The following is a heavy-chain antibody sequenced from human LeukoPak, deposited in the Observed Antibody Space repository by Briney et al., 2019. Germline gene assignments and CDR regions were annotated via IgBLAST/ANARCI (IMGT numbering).Heavy chain of an antibody. CDR1: GGSISSGGYY. J-gene: IGHJ4*02. V-gene: IGHV4-30-2*01. CDR3: ARVYLSDSSVNFDY. Sequence: NTSQTLSLTCTVSGGSISSGGYYWSWIRQPPGKGLEWIGEINHSGSTNYNPSLKSRVTISVDTSKNQFSLKLSSVTAADTAVYYCARVYLSDSSVNFDYWGQGTLVTVSS. CDR2: INHSGST. D-gene: IGHD3-22*01.